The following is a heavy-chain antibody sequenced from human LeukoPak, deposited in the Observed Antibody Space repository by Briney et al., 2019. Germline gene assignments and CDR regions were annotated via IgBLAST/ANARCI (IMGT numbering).Heavy chain of an antibody. CDR3: AKEVSSGWYDY. CDR1: GFTFSSYG. D-gene: IGHD6-19*01. CDR2: ISYDGSNK. Sequence: GGSLRLSCAASGFTFSSYGMHWVRQAPGKGLEWVAVISYDGSNKYYADSVKGRFTISRDNSKNTLYLQMNSLRAEDTAVYYCAKEVSSGWYDYWGQGTLVTVSS. V-gene: IGHV3-30*18. J-gene: IGHJ4*02.